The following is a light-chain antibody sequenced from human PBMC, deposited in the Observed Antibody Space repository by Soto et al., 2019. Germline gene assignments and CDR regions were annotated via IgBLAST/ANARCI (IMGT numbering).Light chain of an antibody. Sequence: EILMTQSPATLSVSPGERTTLACRASQSVGSNLAWYQQKPGQAPRLLIYDASNRATGIPARFSGSGSGTDFTLTISSLEPEDFAVYYCQQRSNWPPWTFGQGTKVDI. J-gene: IGKJ1*01. V-gene: IGKV3-11*01. CDR1: QSVGSN. CDR3: QQRSNWPPWT. CDR2: DAS.